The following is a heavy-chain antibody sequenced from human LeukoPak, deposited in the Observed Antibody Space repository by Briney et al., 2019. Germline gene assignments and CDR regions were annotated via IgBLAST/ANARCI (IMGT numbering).Heavy chain of an antibody. D-gene: IGHD1-1*01. CDR2: INPNSGGT. J-gene: IGHJ6*03. V-gene: IGHV1-2*02. CDR1: GYTFTGYY. CDR3: ARGTTTSVGDHYYYYYCMDV. Sequence: GASVKVSCKASGYTFTGYYMHWVRQAPGQGLEWMGWINPNSGGTNYAQKFQGRVTMTRDTSISTAYMELSRLRSDDTAVYYCARGTTTSVGDHYYYYYCMDVWGKGTTVTVSS.